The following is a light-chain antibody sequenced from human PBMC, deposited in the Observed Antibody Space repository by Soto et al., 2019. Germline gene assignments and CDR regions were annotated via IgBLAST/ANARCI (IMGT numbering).Light chain of an antibody. CDR3: QHRNNRPFS. CDR1: QSVNNY. CDR2: DAS. Sequence: IGLSQSPATRSWSPGESATLSSRASQSVNNYLAWYQHRPGQAPRLLIYDASNRATGIPARFSGSGSGTDFTLTISSLEPEDFAVYYCQHRNNRPFSSGPGSNVDVK. V-gene: IGKV3-11*01. J-gene: IGKJ3*01.